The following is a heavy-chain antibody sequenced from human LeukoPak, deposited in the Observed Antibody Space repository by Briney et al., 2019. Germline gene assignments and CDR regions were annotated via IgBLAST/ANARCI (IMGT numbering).Heavy chain of an antibody. D-gene: IGHD6-13*01. J-gene: IGHJ4*02. CDR2: IDFSGST. Sequence: PSETLSLTCSVSGGSISSHYWSWIRQPPGKGLEWIGYIDFSGSTNYNPSLKTRVTISVDRSKNQFSLKLSSVTAADTAVYYCARVDSSTWEFDYWGQGTLVTVSS. V-gene: IGHV4-59*11. CDR3: ARVDSSTWEFDY. CDR1: GGSISSHY.